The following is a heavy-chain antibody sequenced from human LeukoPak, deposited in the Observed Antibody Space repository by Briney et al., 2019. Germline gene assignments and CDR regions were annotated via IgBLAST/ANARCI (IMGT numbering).Heavy chain of an antibody. Sequence: SETLSLTCSVPGDSITGYYWGWIRQPPGKGLEWIGNIYYTGNTYYNSSLKSRVTISLDTSKNQFSLKLSSVSAADTAVYYCARAVDYNWFDPWGQGTLVTVSS. CDR3: ARAVDYNWFDP. CDR2: IYYTGNT. V-gene: IGHV4-39*07. D-gene: IGHD3/OR15-3a*01. J-gene: IGHJ5*02. CDR1: GDSITGYY.